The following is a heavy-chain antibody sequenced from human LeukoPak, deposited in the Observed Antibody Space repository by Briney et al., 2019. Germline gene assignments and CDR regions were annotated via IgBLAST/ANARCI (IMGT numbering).Heavy chain of an antibody. CDR3: ARVLERSY. Sequence: GGSLRLSCAASGFTFSSYGMHWIRQAPGRGLEWVAFIRYDGSNKYYADSVKGRFTISRDNSKNTLYLQMNSLRAEDTAVYYCARVLERSYWGQGTLVTVSS. J-gene: IGHJ4*02. V-gene: IGHV3-30*02. CDR2: IRYDGSNK. D-gene: IGHD3-3*01. CDR1: GFTFSSYG.